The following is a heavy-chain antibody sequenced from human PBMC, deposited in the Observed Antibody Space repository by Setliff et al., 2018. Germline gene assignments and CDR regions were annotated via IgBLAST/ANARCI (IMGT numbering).Heavy chain of an antibody. CDR1: GYIFAGYY. V-gene: IGHV1-2*02. D-gene: IGHD3-10*01. CDR3: ARDLNRWVGEFAFDI. Sequence: ASVKVSCKASGYIFAGYYMHWVRQTPGQGXEXXXXXXXXXXXXXXXXNXXXXVTLTRDTSITTGYMELNSLRSDDTAVYSCARDLNRWVGEFAFDIWGQGTMVTVSS. CDR2: XXXXXXXX. J-gene: IGHJ3*02.